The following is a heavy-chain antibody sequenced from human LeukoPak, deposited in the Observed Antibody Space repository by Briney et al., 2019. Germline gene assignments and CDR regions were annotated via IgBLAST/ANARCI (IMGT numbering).Heavy chain of an antibody. CDR1: GFTFSSYA. CDR2: ISGSGGST. V-gene: IGHV3-23*01. D-gene: IGHD4-11*01. Sequence: GPLRLSCAASGFTFSSYAMSWVRQAPGKGLEWVSAISGSGGSTYYADSVKGRFTISRDNSKNTLYLQMNSLRAEDTAVYYCAKGRGRLARVALDIWGKGTMSPSLQ. CDR3: AKGRGRLARVALDI. J-gene: IGHJ3*02.